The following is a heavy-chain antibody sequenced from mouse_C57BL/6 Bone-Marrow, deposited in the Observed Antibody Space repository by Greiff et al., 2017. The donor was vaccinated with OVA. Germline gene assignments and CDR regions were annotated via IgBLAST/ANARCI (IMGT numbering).Heavy chain of an antibody. V-gene: IGHV1-82*01. Sequence: QVQLQQSGPELVKPGASVKISCKASGYAFSSSWMNWVKQRPGKGLEWIGRIYPGDGDTNYNGKFKGKATLTADKSSSTAYMHLSSLTSEDSAVYFCARRGYYGSSLYYFDYWGQGTTLTVSS. CDR3: ARRGYYGSSLYYFDY. CDR1: GYAFSSSW. CDR2: IYPGDGDT. J-gene: IGHJ2*01. D-gene: IGHD1-1*01.